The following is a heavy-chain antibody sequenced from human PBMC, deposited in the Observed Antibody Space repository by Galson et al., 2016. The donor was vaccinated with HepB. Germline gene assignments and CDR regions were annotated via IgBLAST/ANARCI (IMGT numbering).Heavy chain of an antibody. CDR3: ARHIAVAGTRGFDY. CDR2: TYHTGST. Sequence: ETLSLTCAVSGASVSSNWWSWVRQPPGKGLDWIGETYHTGSTNFNPSLMSRVTISLDKSKNQPSLMLTSVTAADTAVYYCARHIAVAGTRGFDYWGQGALVTVSS. J-gene: IGHJ4*02. CDR1: GASVSSNW. D-gene: IGHD6-19*01. V-gene: IGHV4-4*02.